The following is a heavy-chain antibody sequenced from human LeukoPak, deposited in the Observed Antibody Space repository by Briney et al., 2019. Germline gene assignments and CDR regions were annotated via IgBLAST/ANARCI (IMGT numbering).Heavy chain of an antibody. V-gene: IGHV3-48*01. CDR1: GFMFSSYT. CDR2: ISSSSSSI. Sequence: GGSLRLSCAASGFMFSSYTMNWVRQAPGKGLEWVSYISSSSSSIYYADSVKGRFTISRDNAMDALYLQMSSLRAEDTAVYYCARTYSGYDWWGDYYYYYMDVWGKGTTVTVSS. D-gene: IGHD5-12*01. CDR3: ARTYSGYDWWGDYYYYYMDV. J-gene: IGHJ6*03.